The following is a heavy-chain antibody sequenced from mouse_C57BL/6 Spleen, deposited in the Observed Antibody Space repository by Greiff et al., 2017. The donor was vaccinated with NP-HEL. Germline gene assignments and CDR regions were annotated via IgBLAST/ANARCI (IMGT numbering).Heavy chain of an antibody. CDR1: GYAFSSYW. CDR3: ARDWDGDWFAY. J-gene: IGHJ3*01. V-gene: IGHV1-80*01. CDR2: IYPGDGDT. D-gene: IGHD4-1*01. Sequence: QVQLKESGAELVKPGASVKISCKASGYAFSSYWMNWVKQRPGKGLEWIGQIYPGDGDTNYNGKFKGKATLTADKSSSTAYMQLSSLTSEDSAVYFCARDWDGDWFAYWGQGTLVTVSA.